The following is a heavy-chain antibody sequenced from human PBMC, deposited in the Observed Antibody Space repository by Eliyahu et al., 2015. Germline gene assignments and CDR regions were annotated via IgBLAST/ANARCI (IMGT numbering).Heavy chain of an antibody. V-gene: IGHV3-7*01. Sequence: EVQVVESGGGXVQPGGVXXLACXSSVRRXSRYWMGWVRQAPGKGLEWVANIKEDGSEKNYVDSVKGRFTISRDNAKDSLYLQMNSLKVEDTATYYCRRGHYDDYWSQGILVTVSS. CDR1: VRRXSRYW. CDR3: RRGHYDDY. J-gene: IGHJ4*02. CDR2: IKEDGSEK.